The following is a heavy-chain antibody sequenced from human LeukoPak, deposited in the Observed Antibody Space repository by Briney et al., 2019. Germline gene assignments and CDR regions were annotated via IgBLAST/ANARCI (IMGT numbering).Heavy chain of an antibody. V-gene: IGHV3-9*03. CDR3: PKGSGSYQPYEFNY. CDR2: ISWNSGSI. CDR1: GFTFDDYA. D-gene: IGHD3-10*01. J-gene: IGHJ4*02. Sequence: PGGSLRLSCAASGFTFDDYAMHWVRQAPGKGLEWGSGISWNSGSIGYADSVKGRFTISRDNAKNSLYLQMNSLRAEDMALYYCPKGSGSYQPYEFNYWGQGTLVTVSS.